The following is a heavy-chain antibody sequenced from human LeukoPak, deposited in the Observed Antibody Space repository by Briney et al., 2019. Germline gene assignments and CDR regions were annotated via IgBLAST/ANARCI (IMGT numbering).Heavy chain of an antibody. J-gene: IGHJ4*02. CDR1: GFTFSSYG. CDR2: ISYDGSNK. V-gene: IGHV3-30*18. Sequence: PGGSLRLSCAASGFTFSSYGMHWVRQAPGKGLEWVAVISYDGSNKYYADSVKGRFTISRDNSKNTLYLQMNSLRAEDTAVYYCAKDFKSRVLVALYYFDYWGQGTLVTVSS. D-gene: IGHD2-8*01. CDR3: AKDFKSRVLVALYYFDY.